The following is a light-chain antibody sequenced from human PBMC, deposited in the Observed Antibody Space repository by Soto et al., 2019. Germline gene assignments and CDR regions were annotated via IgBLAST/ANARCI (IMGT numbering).Light chain of an antibody. CDR3: QQYGSR. CDR1: QSVSSN. Sequence: DIVVTQSPATLSASPGERATLSCRASQSVSSNLAWYQQKPGQAPRLLIYGASNRATGIPDRFSGSGSGTDFTLTISRLEPEDFAVYYCQQYGSRFGQGTKVDVK. V-gene: IGKV3-20*01. CDR2: GAS. J-gene: IGKJ1*01.